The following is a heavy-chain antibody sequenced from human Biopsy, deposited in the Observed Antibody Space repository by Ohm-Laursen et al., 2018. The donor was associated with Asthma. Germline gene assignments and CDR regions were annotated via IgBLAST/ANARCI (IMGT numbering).Heavy chain of an antibody. J-gene: IGHJ6*02. CDR2: ISPDSGNT. CDR1: GYTFTSYT. V-gene: IGHV1-18*01. CDR3: ASPSSSREILYYYYNMDI. D-gene: IGHD6-13*01. Sequence: ASVKVSCKASGYTFTSYTITWVRQAPGQGLEWMGWISPDSGNTNYAQKLQGRVTMTTDTSTSTAYMELRSLRSDDTAVYYCASPSSSREILYYYYNMDIWGQGTTVTV.